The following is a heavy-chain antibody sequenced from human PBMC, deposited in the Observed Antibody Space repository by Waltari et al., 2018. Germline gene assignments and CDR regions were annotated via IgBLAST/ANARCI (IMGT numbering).Heavy chain of an antibody. CDR3: ARDLGSDYGNRDY. Sequence: QVHLVQSGAEVKTPGASVTVSCKASGYTCTGYYIQGVRRAPGQGLEWMGRINPNSGDTNYAQKFQGRVTLTRDTSINTAYMELSSLKSDDTAVYYCARDLGSDYGNRDYWGQGTLVTVPS. D-gene: IGHD4-17*01. CDR1: GYTCTGYY. V-gene: IGHV1-2*06. J-gene: IGHJ4*02. CDR2: INPNSGDT.